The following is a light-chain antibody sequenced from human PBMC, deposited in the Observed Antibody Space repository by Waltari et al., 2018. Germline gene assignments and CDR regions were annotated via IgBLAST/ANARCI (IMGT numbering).Light chain of an antibody. CDR2: EVS. J-gene: IGLJ2*01. Sequence: QSALIQPPSASGSPGQSVTISCTGTSSDVGDYNYVSWYQQRPGKAPTLIISEVSKRPSGFPDRVSGSKSGNTASLTVSGLQAEDEADYYCSSYTGSNRGVVFGGGTKLTVL. V-gene: IGLV2-8*01. CDR3: SSYTGSNRGVV. CDR1: SSDVGDYNY.